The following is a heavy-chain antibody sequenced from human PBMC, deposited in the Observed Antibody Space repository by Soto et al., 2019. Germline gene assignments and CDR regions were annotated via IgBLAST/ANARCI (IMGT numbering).Heavy chain of an antibody. D-gene: IGHD1-26*01. V-gene: IGHV4-39*07. CDR3: ARGFDSGKFYAFES. CDR2: MSYSGST. Sequence: SSETLSLTCTVSGDSISTSGDCWGWIRQPPGKGLEWIGSMSYSGSTYYNPSLKSRVNISVDTSKTQCSLKLNSVTAADTAVYYCARGFDSGKFYAFESWGQGTQVTVSS. CDR1: GDSISTSGDC. J-gene: IGHJ4*02.